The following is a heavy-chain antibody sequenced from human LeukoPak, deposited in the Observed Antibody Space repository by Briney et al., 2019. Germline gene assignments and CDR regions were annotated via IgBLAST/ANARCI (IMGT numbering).Heavy chain of an antibody. Sequence: ASVKVSCKASVYTFTSYGISWVRQAPRQGREWRGWSSAYNGNTNYAQKLQGRVTMTTDTSTSTAYMELRSLRSDDTAVYYCARDLKPYSSGWSGLYLQHWGQGTLVTVSS. CDR2: SSAYNGNT. CDR1: VYTFTSYG. J-gene: IGHJ1*01. V-gene: IGHV1-18*01. D-gene: IGHD6-19*01. CDR3: ARDLKPYSSGWSGLYLQH.